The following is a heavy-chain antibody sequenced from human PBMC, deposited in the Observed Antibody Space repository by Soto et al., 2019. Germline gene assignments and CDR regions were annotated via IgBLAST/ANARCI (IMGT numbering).Heavy chain of an antibody. CDR2: IFDSGST. Sequence: SETLSLTCSGSGGSISAGAHFWCWIRQPPGKGLEWIGHIFDSGSTYYNPSLKSRLTISVDTSKNQFSLRLSSVTAADTAVYYCAREIMPLTNDWYFDLWGRGTLVTVSS. CDR1: GGSISAGAHF. D-gene: IGHD2-8*01. V-gene: IGHV4-30-4*01. CDR3: AREIMPLTNDWYFDL. J-gene: IGHJ2*01.